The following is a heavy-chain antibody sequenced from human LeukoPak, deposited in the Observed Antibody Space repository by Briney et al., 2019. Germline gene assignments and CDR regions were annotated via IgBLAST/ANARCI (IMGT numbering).Heavy chain of an antibody. CDR2: IIPIFGTA. CDR3: ARDIAVAGYDY. V-gene: IGHV1-69*06. Sequence: SVKVSCKASGGTFSSYATSWVRQAPGQGLEWMGGIIPIFGTANYAQKFQGRVTITADKSTSTAYMELSSLRSEDTAVYYCARDIAVAGYDYWGQGTLVTVSS. D-gene: IGHD6-19*01. J-gene: IGHJ4*02. CDR1: GGTFSSYA.